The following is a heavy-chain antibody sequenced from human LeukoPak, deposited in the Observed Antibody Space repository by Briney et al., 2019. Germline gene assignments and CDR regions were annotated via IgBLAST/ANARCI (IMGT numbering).Heavy chain of an antibody. V-gene: IGHV3-7*01. CDR2: INPDGNKK. J-gene: IGHJ4*02. Sequence: GGSLRLSCAVSGLTFSSSWMDWVRQAPGKGLEWVASINPDGNKKYSADSVKGLFTISRDNAENSLYLQMNSLRVEDTAFYYCARDLAYSRLDYWGQGMLVTVSS. CDR1: GLTFSSSW. CDR3: ARDLAYSRLDY. D-gene: IGHD5-18*01.